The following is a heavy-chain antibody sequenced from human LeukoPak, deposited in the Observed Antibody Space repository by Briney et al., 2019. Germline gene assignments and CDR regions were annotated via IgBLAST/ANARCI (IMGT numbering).Heavy chain of an antibody. Sequence: PGGSLRLSCAASGFTFDDYGMSWVRQAPGKGLEWVSGINWNGGSTGYADSVKGRFTISRDNAKNSLYLQMNSLRAEDTAVYYCAREGSSGWVRGGLGYWGQGTLVTVSS. CDR2: INWNGGST. CDR1: GFTFDDYG. V-gene: IGHV3-20*04. CDR3: AREGSSGWVRGGLGY. D-gene: IGHD6-19*01. J-gene: IGHJ4*02.